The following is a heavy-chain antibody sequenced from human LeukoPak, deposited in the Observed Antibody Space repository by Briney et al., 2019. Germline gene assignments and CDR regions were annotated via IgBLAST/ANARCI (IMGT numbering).Heavy chain of an antibody. CDR3: AMGTYFYGVDV. CDR1: GFTFSSYV. V-gene: IGHV3-30-3*01. CDR2: ISDDGINK. J-gene: IGHJ6*02. D-gene: IGHD7-27*01. Sequence: GGSLRLSCAASGFTFSSYVMHWVRQAPGKGLEWVAVISDDGINKYYADSVKGRFTISRDNSKSALFLQLNSLRAEDTAVYYCAMGTYFYGVDVWGQGTTVTVSS.